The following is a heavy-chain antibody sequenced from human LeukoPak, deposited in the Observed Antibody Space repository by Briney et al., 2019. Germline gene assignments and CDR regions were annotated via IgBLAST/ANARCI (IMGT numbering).Heavy chain of an antibody. CDR3: ARSRRWLQDTLDY. D-gene: IGHD5-24*01. CDR2: IYYSGST. Sequence: SETLSLTCAVSGGSISSYYWSWIRQPPGKGLEWIGYIYYSGSTNYNPSPKSRVTISVDTSKNQFSLKLSSVTAADTAVYYCARSRRWLQDTLDYWGQGTLVTVSS. J-gene: IGHJ4*02. CDR1: GGSISSYY. V-gene: IGHV4-59*01.